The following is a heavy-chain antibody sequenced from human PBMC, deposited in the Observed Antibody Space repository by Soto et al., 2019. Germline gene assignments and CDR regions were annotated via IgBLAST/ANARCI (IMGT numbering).Heavy chain of an antibody. CDR2: ISSNGGST. CDR1: GFTFSSYA. CDR3: VKAAARHRYYYYYGMDV. V-gene: IGHV3-64D*06. Sequence: HPGGSLRLSCSASGFTFSSYAMHWVRQAPGKGLEYVSAISSNGGSTYYADSVKGRFTISRDNSKNTLYLQMSSLRAEDTAVYYCVKAAARHRYYYYYGMDVWGQGTTVTVSS. J-gene: IGHJ6*02. D-gene: IGHD6-6*01.